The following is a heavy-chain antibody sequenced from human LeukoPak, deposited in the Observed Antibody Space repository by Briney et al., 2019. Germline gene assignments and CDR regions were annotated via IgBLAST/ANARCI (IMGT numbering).Heavy chain of an antibody. Sequence: GGSLRLSCAVSGLSVSAYSMSWVRQAPGKGLEWISFISSSENTKWHADSVKGRFTISRDNAKNSLYLQMNSLRAEDTAVYFCAKDLDQGDWGLDAIDIWGQGTTVTVSS. CDR1: GLSVSAYS. V-gene: IGHV3-48*01. CDR2: ISSSENTK. CDR3: AKDLDQGDWGLDAIDI. J-gene: IGHJ3*02. D-gene: IGHD2-21*02.